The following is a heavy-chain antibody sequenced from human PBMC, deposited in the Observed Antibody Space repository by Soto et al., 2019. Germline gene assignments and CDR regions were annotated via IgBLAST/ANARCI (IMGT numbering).Heavy chain of an antibody. CDR2: ISYEGSNK. J-gene: IGHJ4*02. Sequence: GGSLRLSCAASGFNFSDYAMHWVRQAPGKGLEWLAIISYEGSNKYSAGSVKGRFTISRDNSKNTLYLQMNSLRPEDTAVYYCAKYWATPVAGRFLDSWGQGTPVTVSS. V-gene: IGHV3-30*18. CDR3: AKYWATPVAGRFLDS. CDR1: GFNFSDYA. D-gene: IGHD6-19*01.